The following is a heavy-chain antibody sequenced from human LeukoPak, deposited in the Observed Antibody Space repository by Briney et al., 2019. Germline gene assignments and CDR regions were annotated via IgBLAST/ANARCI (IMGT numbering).Heavy chain of an antibody. V-gene: IGHV3-21*01. CDR2: ISSSSSYI. Sequence: PGGSLRLSCAASGFTFSSYSMNWVRQAPGKGLEWVSSISSSSSYIYYADSVKGRFTISRDNAKNSLYLQMNSLRAEDTAVYYCARTLIPFGDLPPKDAFDIWGQGTMVTVSS. CDR1: GFTFSSYS. D-gene: IGHD2-21*01. CDR3: ARTLIPFGDLPPKDAFDI. J-gene: IGHJ3*02.